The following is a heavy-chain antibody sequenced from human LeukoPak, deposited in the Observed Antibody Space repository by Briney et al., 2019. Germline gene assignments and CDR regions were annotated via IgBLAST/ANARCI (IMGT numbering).Heavy chain of an antibody. Sequence: GGSLRLSCAASGFTSSTHSMNWVRQAPGRGLEWVSYISSSSTTIYYADSVRGRFTTSRDNARDSLYLQLNSLRAEDTAVYYCAGGESEYSSSGDFAYWGQGTLVTVSS. CDR3: AGGESEYSSSGDFAY. D-gene: IGHD6-6*01. CDR1: GFTSSTHS. V-gene: IGHV3-48*01. CDR2: ISSSSTTI. J-gene: IGHJ4*02.